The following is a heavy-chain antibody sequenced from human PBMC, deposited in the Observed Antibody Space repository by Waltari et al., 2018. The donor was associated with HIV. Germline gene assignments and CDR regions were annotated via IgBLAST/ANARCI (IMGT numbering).Heavy chain of an antibody. J-gene: IGHJ4*02. D-gene: IGHD3-3*01. CDR2: TYYSVST. CDR3: ARTYSDFDS. V-gene: IGHV4-30-4*01. CDR1: GYSVSKPGYY. Sequence: QVQLQESGPGLVKPSQTLSLTCAVSGYSVSKPGYYCSWIRQAPGEGLEWIGYTYYSVSTYYNPSLNSRVTISMDKSKNQVSRRLTSVAAADTDVYYCARTYSDFDSWGRGTLVTVSS.